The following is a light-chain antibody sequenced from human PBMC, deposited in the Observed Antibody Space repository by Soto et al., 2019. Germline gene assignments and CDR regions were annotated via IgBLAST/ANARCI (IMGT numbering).Light chain of an antibody. V-gene: IGKV1-5*03. CDR3: QQYDRASWT. CDR2: RAS. Sequence: DIQMTQSPSTLSASVGDRVIITCRASQSISSWLAWYQQKPGKAPNLLIYRASTLKSGIPSRFSGSGSGTEFTLTTSSLQPDGFATYYGQQYDRASWTFGPGTKVEIK. J-gene: IGKJ1*01. CDR1: QSISSW.